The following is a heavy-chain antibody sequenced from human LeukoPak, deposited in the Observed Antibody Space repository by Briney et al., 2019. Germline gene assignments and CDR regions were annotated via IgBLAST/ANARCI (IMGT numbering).Heavy chain of an antibody. V-gene: IGHV4-59*01. CDR1: GGSISSYY. Sequence: SETLSLTCTVSGGSISSYYWSWIRQPPGKGLEWIGYIYYSGSTNYNPSLKSRVTISVDTSKNQFSLKLSSVTAADTAVYYCARVATGTESFDYWGQGTLVTVSS. CDR3: ARVATGTESFDY. D-gene: IGHD1-1*01. CDR2: IYYSGST. J-gene: IGHJ4*02.